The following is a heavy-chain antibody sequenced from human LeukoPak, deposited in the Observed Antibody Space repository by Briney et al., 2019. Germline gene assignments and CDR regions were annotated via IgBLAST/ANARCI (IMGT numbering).Heavy chain of an antibody. D-gene: IGHD3-10*01. J-gene: IGHJ4*02. CDR2: IIPIFGTA. Sequence: GASVKVSCKASGGTFSSYAISWVRQAPGQGLEWMGGIIPIFGTANYAQKFQGRVTITADKSTSTAYMELSSLRSEDTAVYYCAREGAGAYYFDYWGQGTLVTVSS. V-gene: IGHV1-69*06. CDR3: AREGAGAYYFDY. CDR1: GGTFSSYA.